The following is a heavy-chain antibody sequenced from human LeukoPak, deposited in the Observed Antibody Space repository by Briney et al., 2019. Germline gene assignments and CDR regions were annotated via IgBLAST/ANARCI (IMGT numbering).Heavy chain of an antibody. D-gene: IGHD3-22*01. V-gene: IGHV3-30*18. Sequence: GGSLRLSCAASGFTFSSYGIHWVRQAPGKGLEWVTVISGDGSDKNYADSVEGRFTVSRDNSKNTLYLQMNSLRAEDTAVYYCAKDRDYDSSGWGAFDIWGQGTTVTVSS. CDR3: AKDRDYDSSGWGAFDI. CDR1: GFTFSSYG. CDR2: ISGDGSDK. J-gene: IGHJ3*02.